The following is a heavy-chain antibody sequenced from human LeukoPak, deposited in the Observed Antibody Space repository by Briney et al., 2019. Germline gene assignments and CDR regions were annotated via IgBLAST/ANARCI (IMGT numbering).Heavy chain of an antibody. V-gene: IGHV3-13*01. D-gene: IGHD3-9*01. Sequence: GGSLRLSCAASGFTFSSYSMNWVRHPTGKGLEWVSAIGTAGDTYYSHSVKGRFTISRENAKNSLYLHMNSLSGGDTAVYFCARGHMLTGYYNFAWFDPWGQGTLVTVSS. J-gene: IGHJ5*02. CDR1: GFTFSSYS. CDR3: ARGHMLTGYYNFAWFDP. CDR2: IGTAGDT.